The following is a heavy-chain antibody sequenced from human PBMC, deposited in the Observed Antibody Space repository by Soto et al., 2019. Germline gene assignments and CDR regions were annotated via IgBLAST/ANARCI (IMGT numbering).Heavy chain of an antibody. Sequence: QVQLQESGPGLVKPSETLSLTCTVSGGSVSSGSYYWNWIRQPPRKGLEWIGYIAYSGYTNYKPSVKSRVTISVDTSKNQFSLKLSSVAAADTAVYYCARGRNYGDYRFDPCGQGTLVPVSS. CDR3: ARGRNYGDYRFDP. CDR1: GGSVSSGSYY. V-gene: IGHV4-61*01. CDR2: IAYSGYT. J-gene: IGHJ5*02. D-gene: IGHD4-17*01.